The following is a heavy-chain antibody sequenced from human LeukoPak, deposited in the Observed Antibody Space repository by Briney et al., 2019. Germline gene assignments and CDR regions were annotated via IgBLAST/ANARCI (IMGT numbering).Heavy chain of an antibody. CDR1: GYTFTIYG. V-gene: IGHV1-18*01. CDR2: ISAYNGNT. J-gene: IGHJ4*02. CDR3: ASTFWEPEDSSGWYGVNA. Sequence: GASVKDSCKPSGYTFTIYGIRWVRQAPGQGLEWMGWISAYNGNTNYAQKLQGRVTMTTDKSTSTAYMELRSLRSDDTAVYYCASTFWEPEDSSGWYGVNAWAEGTLLTVSS. D-gene: IGHD6-19*01.